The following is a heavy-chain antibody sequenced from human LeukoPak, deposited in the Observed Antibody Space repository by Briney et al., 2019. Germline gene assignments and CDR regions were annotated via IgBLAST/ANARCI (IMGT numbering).Heavy chain of an antibody. V-gene: IGHV1-69*05. CDR1: GGTFSSYA. D-gene: IGHD2-15*01. J-gene: IGHJ6*03. CDR2: IIPIFGTA. Sequence: SVKVSCKASGGTFSSYAISWVRQAPGQGLEWMGRIIPIFGTANYAQKFQGRVTITTDESTSTAYMELSSLRSEDTAVYYCAREKDCSGGSCYDYHYYYMDVWGKGATVTVSS. CDR3: AREKDCSGGSCYDYHYYYMDV.